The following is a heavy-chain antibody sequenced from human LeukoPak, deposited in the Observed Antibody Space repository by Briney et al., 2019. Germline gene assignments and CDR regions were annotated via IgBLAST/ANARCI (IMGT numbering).Heavy chain of an antibody. CDR1: GDSISSGGYY. CDR3: AREAWFGGFDP. J-gene: IGHJ5*02. D-gene: IGHD3-10*01. V-gene: IGHV4-39*07. Sequence: PSETLSLTCTVSGDSISSGGYYWSWIRQPPGKGLEWIGSIYYSGSTYYNPSLKSRVTISVDTSKNQFSLKLSSVTAADTAVYYCAREAWFGGFDPWGQGTLVTVSS. CDR2: IYYSGST.